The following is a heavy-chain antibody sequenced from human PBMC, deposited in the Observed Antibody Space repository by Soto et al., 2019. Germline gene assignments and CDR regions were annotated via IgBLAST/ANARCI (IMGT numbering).Heavy chain of an antibody. CDR2: IDHSGST. J-gene: IGHJ4*02. D-gene: IGHD2-15*01. CDR1: GISLSTRDFF. Sequence: QVQLQESGPGLVKPLQTLSLSCNVSGISLSTRDFFWNWVRQSPGKGLEWIGFIDHSGSTVSNPSLRSRLSIVLGTPKNQFSLRLTSVTAADTAVYSCVRSIAGYCSGSDCYSGGHHFDSWGPGTVVTVSS. V-gene: IGHV4-30-4*01. CDR3: VRSIAGYCSGSDCYSGGHHFDS.